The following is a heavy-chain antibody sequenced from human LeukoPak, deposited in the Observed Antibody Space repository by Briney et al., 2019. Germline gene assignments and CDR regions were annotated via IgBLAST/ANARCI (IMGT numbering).Heavy chain of an antibody. V-gene: IGHV3-21*04. D-gene: IGHD3-16*02. J-gene: IGHJ3*02. CDR1: GFTFSSYS. CDR2: ISSSSSYI. CDR3: ARGYDYVWGTYRGNAFDI. Sequence: PGGSLRLSCAASGFTFSSYSMNWVRQAPGKGLEWVSSISSSSSYIYYADSVKGRFTISRDNAKNTVYLQMNSLRADDTAVYYCARGYDYVWGTYRGNAFDIWGQGTMVTVSS.